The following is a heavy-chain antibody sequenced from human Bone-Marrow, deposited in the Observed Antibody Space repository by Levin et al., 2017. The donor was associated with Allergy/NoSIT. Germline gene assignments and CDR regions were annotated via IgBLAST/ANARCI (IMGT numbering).Heavy chain of an antibody. Sequence: SGPTLVKPTQTLTLTCTFSGFSLSTSEVGVGWIRQPPGKALEWLALIYWKDDKRYSPSLKSRVTITKDTSKNQVVLTMTNMDPVDTATYYCAHRRDCIGIDCNAWFDPWGQGTLVTVSS. V-gene: IGHV2-5*01. J-gene: IGHJ5*02. CDR3: AHRRDCIGIDCNAWFDP. CDR1: GFSLSTSEVG. CDR2: IYWKDDK. D-gene: IGHD2-15*01.